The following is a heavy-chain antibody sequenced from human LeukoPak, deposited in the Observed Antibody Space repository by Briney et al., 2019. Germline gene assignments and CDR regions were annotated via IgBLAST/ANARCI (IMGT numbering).Heavy chain of an antibody. CDR2: IYTSGST. D-gene: IGHD2-2*01. CDR3: ARDRVVVPAARNWFDP. CDR1: GGSISSYY. Sequence: SETLSLTCTVSGGSISSYYWSWIRQPAGKGLEWIGRIYTSGSTNYNPSLKSRVTMSVDTSKNQSSLKLSSVTAADTAVYYCARDRVVVPAARNWFDPWGQGTLVTVSS. J-gene: IGHJ5*02. V-gene: IGHV4-4*07.